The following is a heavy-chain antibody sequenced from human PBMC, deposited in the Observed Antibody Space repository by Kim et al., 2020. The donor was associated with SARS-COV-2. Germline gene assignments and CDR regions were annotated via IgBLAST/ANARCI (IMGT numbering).Heavy chain of an antibody. V-gene: IGHV3-48*02. CDR3: ARVVSPITMVREGLSDY. CDR1: GFTFSSYS. D-gene: IGHD3-10*01. Sequence: GGSLRLSCAASGFTFSSYSMNWVRQAPGKGLEWVSYISSSSSTIYYADSVKGRFTISRDNAKNSLYLQMNSLRDEDTAVYYCARVVSPITMVREGLSDYWGQGTLVTVSS. CDR2: ISSSSSTI. J-gene: IGHJ4*02.